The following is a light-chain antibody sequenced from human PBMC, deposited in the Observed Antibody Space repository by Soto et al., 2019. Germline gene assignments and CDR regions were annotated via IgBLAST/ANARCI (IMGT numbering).Light chain of an antibody. Sequence: EIVMTQSPVTLSVSPGERATLSCRASQSVSSNLAWYQQKPGQVPRLLIYATSTRATGIPARFSGSGSGIEFTLTISSLQSEDFAFYYCQHYNNWPAWTFGQGTKVEIK. J-gene: IGKJ1*01. CDR1: QSVSSN. CDR3: QHYNNWPAWT. V-gene: IGKV3-15*01. CDR2: ATS.